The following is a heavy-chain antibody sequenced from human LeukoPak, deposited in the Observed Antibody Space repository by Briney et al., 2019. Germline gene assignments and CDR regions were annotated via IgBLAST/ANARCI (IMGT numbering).Heavy chain of an antibody. CDR2: IYPGDSKT. CDR3: ATYYRAPGRYYFDY. CDR1: GYISTNYW. D-gene: IGHD2-21*01. V-gene: IGHV5-51*01. Sequence: LGESLKISCEGSGYISTNYWIAWVRQTPGKGLEWTGIIYPGDSKTIYSPSFQGQVTMSVDKSISTAYLQWSSLKASDSAIYYCATYYRAPGRYYFDYWGQGTMVTVSS. J-gene: IGHJ4*02.